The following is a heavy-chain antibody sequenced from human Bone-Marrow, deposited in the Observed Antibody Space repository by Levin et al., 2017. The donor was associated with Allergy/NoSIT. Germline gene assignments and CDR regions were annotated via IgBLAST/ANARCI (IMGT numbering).Heavy chain of an antibody. CDR1: GFTFSSYT. D-gene: IGHD2-8*01. J-gene: IGHJ3*02. Sequence: GGSLRLSCAASGFTFSSYTMNWVRQTPGKGLEWVSTITRDSTYMYYADSVKDRFTISRDNAKNSLYLQMNSLRAEDTALYYCARDEVMGATGDTFDIWGQGTMVTVSS. CDR3: ARDEVMGATGDTFDI. V-gene: IGHV3-21*01. CDR2: ITRDSTYM.